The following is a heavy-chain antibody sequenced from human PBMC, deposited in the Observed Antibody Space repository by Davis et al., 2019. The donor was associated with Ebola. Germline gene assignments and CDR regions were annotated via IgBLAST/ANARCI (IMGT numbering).Heavy chain of an antibody. J-gene: IGHJ6*02. CDR1: GFTFSSYW. Sequence: SLNISCAASGFTFSSYWMSWVRQAPGKGLEWVSYISSSGSTIYYADSVKGRFTISRDNAKNSLYLQMNSLRAEDTAVYYCARDLVQGVIFYYGMDVWGQGTTVTVSS. V-gene: IGHV3-11*01. CDR2: ISSSGSTI. D-gene: IGHD3-10*01. CDR3: ARDLVQGVIFYYGMDV.